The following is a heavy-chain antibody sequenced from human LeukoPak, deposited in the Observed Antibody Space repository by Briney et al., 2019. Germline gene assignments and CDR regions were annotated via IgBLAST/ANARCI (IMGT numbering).Heavy chain of an antibody. CDR1: GFTFSDYS. D-gene: IGHD3-22*01. V-gene: IGHV3-48*04. J-gene: IGHJ4*02. CDR3: ARGCGLHLSPAPSYYDSRCRYFDA. Sequence: GGSLRLSCAASGFTFSDYSMEWVRQAPGKGLEWISYISSTSTTIYYADSVRGRFTTSRDNAKNSLYLQMNSLRAEDTAVYYCARGCGLHLSPAPSYYDSRCRYFDAWGQGTMVTVSS. CDR2: ISSTSTTI.